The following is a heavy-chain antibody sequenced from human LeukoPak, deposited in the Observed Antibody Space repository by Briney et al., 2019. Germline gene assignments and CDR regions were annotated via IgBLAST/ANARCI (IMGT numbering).Heavy chain of an antibody. Sequence: PGGSLRLSCAASGFTVSSNYMSWVRQAPGKGLVWVSRINSDGSNTVYADSVKGRFTISRDNAKHTLYLQMNSLRAEDTAVYYCAREIYWAPWGQGTLVTVSS. J-gene: IGHJ5*02. V-gene: IGHV3-74*01. CDR3: AREIYWAP. CDR2: INSDGSNT. CDR1: GFTVSSNY. D-gene: IGHD2-8*02.